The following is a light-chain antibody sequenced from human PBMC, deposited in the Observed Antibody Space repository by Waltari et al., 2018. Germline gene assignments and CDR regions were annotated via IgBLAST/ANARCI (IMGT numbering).Light chain of an antibody. Sequence: QSVLTQPPSASGTPGQRVTISCSGSSSNIGDNYVYWYQHPPGTAPKLLIFSNTQRPSGVRDRFSGSKSGTSASLAISGLRSEDEGDYYCAAWDDTLSHWVFGGGTKLTVL. J-gene: IGLJ3*02. CDR3: AAWDDTLSHWV. CDR2: SNT. CDR1: SSNIGDNY. V-gene: IGLV1-47*01.